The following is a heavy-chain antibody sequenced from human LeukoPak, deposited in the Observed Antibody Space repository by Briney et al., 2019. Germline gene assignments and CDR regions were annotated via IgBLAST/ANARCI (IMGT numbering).Heavy chain of an antibody. CDR1: GFTFSSYA. V-gene: IGHV3-23*01. Sequence: GGSLRLSCAASGFTFSSYAMSWDRQAPGRGLEWVSAISGSGGSTYYADSVKGRFTISRDNSKNTLYLQMNSLRAEDTAVYYCAKVFGDMIVVVIGYFDYWGQGTLVTVSS. CDR3: AKVFGDMIVVVIGYFDY. D-gene: IGHD3-22*01. CDR2: ISGSGGST. J-gene: IGHJ4*02.